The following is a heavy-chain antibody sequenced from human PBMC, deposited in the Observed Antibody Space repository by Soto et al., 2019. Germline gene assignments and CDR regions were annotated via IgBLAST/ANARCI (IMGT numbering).Heavy chain of an antibody. Sequence: SETLSLTCSVSGGSISSTSYYWGWIRQPPGKGLEWVGNIYHSGSTYYNPSLKNRVTISVDTSKNQFSLRLSSVTAADTAVYYCASSDRAASNFDYWGQGTLVTVSS. CDR2: IYHSGST. CDR1: GGSISSTSYY. CDR3: ASSDRAASNFDY. J-gene: IGHJ4*02. V-gene: IGHV4-39*01. D-gene: IGHD2-2*01.